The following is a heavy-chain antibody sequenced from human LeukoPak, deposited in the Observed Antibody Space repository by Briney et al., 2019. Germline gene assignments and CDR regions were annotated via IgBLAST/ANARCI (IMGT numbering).Heavy chain of an antibody. V-gene: IGHV1-69*05. CDR3: ARAYYDFWSGYRKYYFDY. J-gene: IGHJ4*02. D-gene: IGHD3-3*01. CDR1: GGTFSSYA. CDR2: IIAIFGRA. Sequence: SVKVSCKASGGTFSSYATSWVRQAPGQGLEWMGRIIAIFGRANYAQKFQGRVTITTDESTSTAYMELSSLRSEDTAVYYCARAYYDFWSGYRKYYFDYWGQGTLVTVSS.